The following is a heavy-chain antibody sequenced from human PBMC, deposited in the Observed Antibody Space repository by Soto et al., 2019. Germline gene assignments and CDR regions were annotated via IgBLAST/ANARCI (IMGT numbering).Heavy chain of an antibody. CDR1: GFTFSPHI. CDR3: ARGNWCEDSNFDY. CDR2: ISSSGSYT. J-gene: IGHJ4*02. V-gene: IGHV3-21*01. Sequence: EVQLVESGGGLVKPGGSLRLSCAASGFTFSPHIMHWVRQAPGKELEWVSSISSSGSYTFYADSVNGRFIISRDNVEDSLFLQMNSLRAEDTALYYCARGNWCEDSNFDYWGQGTLVTVSS. D-gene: IGHD1-20*01.